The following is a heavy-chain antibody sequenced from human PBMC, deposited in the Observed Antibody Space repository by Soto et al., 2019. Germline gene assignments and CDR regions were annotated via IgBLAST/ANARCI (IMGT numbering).Heavy chain of an antibody. CDR2: ISSSSSNT. CDR3: ARGRTSIASACTHTCNWFDP. CDR1: GFTFSDYY. V-gene: IGHV3-11*05. Sequence: QVQLVESGGGLVKPGGSLRLSCAASGFTFSDYYMSWIREAPGKGLEWVSYISSSSSNTKYADSVKGRFTIARDNAKHSLYLQMNSLRAEDTAVYYCARGRTSIASACTHTCNWFDPWGQGTLVTVSS. J-gene: IGHJ5*01. D-gene: IGHD6-13*01.